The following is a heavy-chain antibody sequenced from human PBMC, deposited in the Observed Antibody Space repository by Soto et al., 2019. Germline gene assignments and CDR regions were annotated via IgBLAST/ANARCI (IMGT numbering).Heavy chain of an antibody. CDR2: ISGSGGIT. J-gene: IGHJ6*02. Sequence: GGSLRLSCAASGFTFSSYAMGWFLQSPGKGLDWFSVISGSGGITYSADSVKGRFTISRDNSKNIPYLQMNSLRAEDAAVYYCAKGSPDTGGYYYYSMDVWGQRAAVNVSS. D-gene: IGHD5-18*01. CDR3: AKGSPDTGGYYYYSMDV. V-gene: IGHV3-23*01. CDR1: GFTFSSYA.